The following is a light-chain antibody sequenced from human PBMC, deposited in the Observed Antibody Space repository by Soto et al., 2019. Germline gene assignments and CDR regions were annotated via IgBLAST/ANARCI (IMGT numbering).Light chain of an antibody. CDR2: GAS. CDR3: EQYNNWPPWT. Sequence: EIVMTQSPATLSVSPGERATLSCRASQSVSSNLAWYQQKPGQAPRLLIYGASTRATGIPARFSGSGSGTEFTRTSGGVQGEGGGVYWCEQYNNWPPWTFGQGTKVEIK. J-gene: IGKJ1*01. V-gene: IGKV3-15*01. CDR1: QSVSSN.